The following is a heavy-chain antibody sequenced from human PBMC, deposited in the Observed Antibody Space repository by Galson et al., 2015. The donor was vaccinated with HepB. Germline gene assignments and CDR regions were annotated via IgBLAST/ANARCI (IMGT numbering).Heavy chain of an antibody. Sequence: SLRLSCAASGFTFSSYWMSWVRQAPGKGLEWVANIKQDGSEKYYVDSVKGRFTISRDNAKNSLYLQMNSLRAEDTAVYYCARDLRYFDRGMDVWGQGTTVTVSS. V-gene: IGHV3-7*03. CDR2: IKQDGSEK. CDR1: GFTFSSYW. D-gene: IGHD3-9*01. CDR3: ARDLRYFDRGMDV. J-gene: IGHJ6*02.